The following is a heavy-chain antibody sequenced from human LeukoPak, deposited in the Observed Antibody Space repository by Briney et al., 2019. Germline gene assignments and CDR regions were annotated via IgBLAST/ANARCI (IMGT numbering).Heavy chain of an antibody. CDR3: AKDPFGGVSITFDY. Sequence: GGSLRLSCAASGFTFSRYAMSWVRHAPGKGLEWVSSISGSGGSTYYADSVKGRFTISRDNSKNTLYLQMNSLRAEDTAVYYCAKDPFGGVSITFDYWGQGSLVTVSS. CDR1: GFTFSRYA. J-gene: IGHJ4*02. D-gene: IGHD3-16*01. V-gene: IGHV3-23*01. CDR2: ISGSGGST.